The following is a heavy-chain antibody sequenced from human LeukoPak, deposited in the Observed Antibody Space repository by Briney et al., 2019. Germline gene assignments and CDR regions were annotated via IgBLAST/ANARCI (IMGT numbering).Heavy chain of an antibody. D-gene: IGHD2-2*01. J-gene: IGHJ4*02. V-gene: IGHV3-23*01. CDR3: AKGRVPAASPPPDDY. CDR2: IPTSGGIT. CDR1: GFSFSTYG. Sequence: GGSLRLSCADSGFSFSTYGMSWVRQAPGKGLEWVSGIPTSGGITYYADSVKGRFTISRDNSKNTLYLQMNSLRAEDTAVYYCAKGRVPAASPPPDDYWGQGTLVTVSS.